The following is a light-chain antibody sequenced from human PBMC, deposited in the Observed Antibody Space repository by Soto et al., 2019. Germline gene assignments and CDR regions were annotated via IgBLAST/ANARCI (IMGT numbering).Light chain of an antibody. Sequence: EIALIPSPGTPFLSPREKDTPSCRASQSVTANYLAWYQQKPGQAPRLLIYAASVGATGIPDRFSGSGSGTDFTLTISRLEPEDSAVYYCLQYGIPLWTFGQGTKV. CDR3: LQYGIPLWT. V-gene: IGKV3-20*01. CDR2: AAS. CDR1: QSVTANY. J-gene: IGKJ1*01.